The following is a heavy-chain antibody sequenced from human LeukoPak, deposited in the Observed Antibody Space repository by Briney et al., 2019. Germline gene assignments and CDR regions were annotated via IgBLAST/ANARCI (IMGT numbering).Heavy chain of an antibody. CDR2: ISSSSSYI. Sequence: GGSLRLSCAASGFTFSSYIMNWVRQAPGKGLEWVSSISSSSSYIYYADSVKGRFTISRDNAKNSLYLQMNSLRAEDTAIYYCAKQAYDSPRTDFDYWGQGTLVTVSS. J-gene: IGHJ4*02. D-gene: IGHD3-22*01. CDR1: GFTFSSYI. V-gene: IGHV3-21*04. CDR3: AKQAYDSPRTDFDY.